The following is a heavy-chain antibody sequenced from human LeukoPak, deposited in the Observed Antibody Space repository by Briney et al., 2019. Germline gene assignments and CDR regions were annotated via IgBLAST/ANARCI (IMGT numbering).Heavy chain of an antibody. D-gene: IGHD3-22*01. CDR1: GGSISSSSYY. Sequence: SETLSLTCTVSGGSISSSSYYWGWIRQPPGKGLEWIGSIYYSGSTYYNPSLKSRVTISVDTSKNQFSLKLSSVTAADTAVYYCARLKTPYDYYDSSGYHFDYWGQGTLVTVSS. CDR3: ARLKTPYDYYDSSGYHFDY. J-gene: IGHJ4*02. CDR2: IYYSGST. V-gene: IGHV4-39*01.